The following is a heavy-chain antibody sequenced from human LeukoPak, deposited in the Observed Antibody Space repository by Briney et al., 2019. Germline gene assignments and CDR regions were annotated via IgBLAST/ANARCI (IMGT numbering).Heavy chain of an antibody. D-gene: IGHD2-8*02. CDR1: GGSISSYY. J-gene: IGHJ4*02. Sequence: SETLSLTCTVSGGSISSYYWSWIRQPPGKGLEWIGYIYYSGSTNHNPSLKSRVTISVDTSKNQFSLKLSSVTAADTAVYYCASLVGDYFDYWGQGTLVTVSS. CDR3: ASLVGDYFDY. CDR2: IYYSGST. V-gene: IGHV4-59*08.